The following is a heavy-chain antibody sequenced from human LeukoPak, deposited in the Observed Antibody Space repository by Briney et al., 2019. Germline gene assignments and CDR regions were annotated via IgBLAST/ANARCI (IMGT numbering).Heavy chain of an antibody. CDR2: IRYDGSNK. Sequence: PGGSLRLSCAASGFTFSSYAMSWVRQAPGKGLEWVAFIRYDGSNKYYADSVKGRFTISRDNSKNTLYLQMNSLRAEDTAVYYCAKDVGYYYDSSGYSDYWGQGTLVTVSS. J-gene: IGHJ4*02. CDR3: AKDVGYYYDSSGYSDY. V-gene: IGHV3-30*02. D-gene: IGHD3-22*01. CDR1: GFTFSSYA.